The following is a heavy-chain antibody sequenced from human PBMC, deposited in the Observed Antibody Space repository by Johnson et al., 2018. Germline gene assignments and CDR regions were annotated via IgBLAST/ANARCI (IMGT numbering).Heavy chain of an antibody. D-gene: IGHD1-14*01. V-gene: IGHV3-30-3*01. CDR2: ISYDGSNK. CDR3: ARDRSWTPLNAFDI. Sequence: VQLVESGGGVVQPGRSLRLSCAASGFTFSSYAMHWVRQAPGKGLEWVAVISYDGSNKYYSDSVKGRFTISRDNSKNTLSRQMNSLGAEDTAVYYCARDRSWTPLNAFDIWGQGTMVTVSS. J-gene: IGHJ3*02. CDR1: GFTFSSYA.